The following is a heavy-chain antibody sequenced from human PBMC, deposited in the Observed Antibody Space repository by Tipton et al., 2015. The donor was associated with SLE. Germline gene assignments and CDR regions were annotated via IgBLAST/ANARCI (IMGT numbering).Heavy chain of an antibody. CDR1: GFTFSSYW. D-gene: IGHD2-2*03. CDR2: IKQDGSEK. Sequence: SLRLSCAASGFTFSSYWMSWVRQAPGKGLEWVANIKQDGSEKYYVDSVKGRFTISRDNAKNSLYLQMNSLRAEDTAVYYCARMVSVVVPADHYYGMDVWGQGTTVTVSS. CDR3: ARMVSVVVPADHYYGMDV. V-gene: IGHV3-7*01. J-gene: IGHJ6*02.